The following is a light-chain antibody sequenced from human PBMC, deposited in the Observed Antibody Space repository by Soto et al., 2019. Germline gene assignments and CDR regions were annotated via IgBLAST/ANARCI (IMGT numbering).Light chain of an antibody. CDR1: QGIRND. J-gene: IGKJ1*01. V-gene: IGKV1-17*01. CDR2: FAF. CDR3: LQHDTYPLT. Sequence: DIQMTQSPSSLSASIGDRVTITCRASQGIRNDLLGWYQQKPGKAPKCLIYFAFNLQSGVPPRFSGSGSGTEFTLTISSLQPEDFATYYCLQHDTYPLTFGQGTKVEIK.